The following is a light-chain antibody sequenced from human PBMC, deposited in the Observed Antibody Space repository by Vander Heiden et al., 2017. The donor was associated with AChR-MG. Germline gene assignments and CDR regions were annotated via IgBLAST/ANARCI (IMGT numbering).Light chain of an antibody. Sequence: QSVLPQPPSASGTPGQRVTISCSGSSSNIGSNTVNWYQQLPGTAPKLLIYSNNQRPSGVPDRFSGSKSGTSASLAINGLQSEDEADYYCAAWDDSLNGDWVFGGGTKLTVL. J-gene: IGLJ3*02. V-gene: IGLV1-44*01. CDR1: SSNIGSNT. CDR3: AAWDDSLNGDWV. CDR2: SNN.